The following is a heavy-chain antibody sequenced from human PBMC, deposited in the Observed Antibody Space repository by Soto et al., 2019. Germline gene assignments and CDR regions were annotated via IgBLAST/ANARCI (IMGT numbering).Heavy chain of an antibody. D-gene: IGHD6-13*01. CDR2: ISYDGSNK. V-gene: IGHV3-30-3*01. J-gene: IGHJ6*02. CDR3: ARGARPAAAQERGYYYYYYYGMDV. Sequence: GGSLRLSCAASGFTFSSYAMHWVRQAPGKGLEWVAVISYDGSNKYYADSVKGRFTISRDNSKNTLYLQMNSLRAEDTAVYYCARGARPAAAQERGYYYYYYYGMDVWGQGTTVTVSS. CDR1: GFTFSSYA.